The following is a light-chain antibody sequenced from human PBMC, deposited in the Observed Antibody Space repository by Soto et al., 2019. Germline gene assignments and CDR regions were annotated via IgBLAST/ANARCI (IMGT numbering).Light chain of an antibody. J-gene: IGKJ1*01. Sequence: EIVMTQSPVTLSVSPGETANLSCRASQTVTSNLAWYQQKPGRSPRLLLSGASTRATGIPARFSGSGSGTEFTITISRLQSEDLAVYYCQQYNDWPRTFGKGTKVEIK. V-gene: IGKV3-15*01. CDR2: GAS. CDR3: QQYNDWPRT. CDR1: QTVTSN.